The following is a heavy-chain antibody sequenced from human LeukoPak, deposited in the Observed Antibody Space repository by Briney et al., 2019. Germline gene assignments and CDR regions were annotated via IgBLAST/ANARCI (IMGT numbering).Heavy chain of an antibody. CDR2: INPNSGGT. Sequence: ASVKVSCKASGYTFTGYNMQWLRQAPGQGLEWMRWINPNSGGTNYAQKFQGRVTMTRDTSISTAYMELSRLRSDDTAVYYCARDGHFDYWGQGTLVTVSS. CDR3: ARDGHFDY. J-gene: IGHJ4*02. V-gene: IGHV1-2*02. CDR1: GYTFTGYN.